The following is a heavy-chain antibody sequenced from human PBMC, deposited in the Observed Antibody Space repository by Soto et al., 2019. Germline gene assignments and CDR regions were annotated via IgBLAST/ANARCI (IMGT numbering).Heavy chain of an antibody. CDR3: TTSEPGYYGSGSPNYYGMDV. V-gene: IGHV3-15*07. CDR1: GFTFSNAW. Sequence: GGSLRLSCAASGFTFSNAWMNWVRQAPGKGLEWVGRIKSKTDGGTTDYAAPVKGRFTISRDDSKNTLYLQMNSLKTEDTAVYYCTTSEPGYYGSGSPNYYGMDVWGQGTTVTVSS. CDR2: IKSKTDGGTT. D-gene: IGHD3-10*01. J-gene: IGHJ6*02.